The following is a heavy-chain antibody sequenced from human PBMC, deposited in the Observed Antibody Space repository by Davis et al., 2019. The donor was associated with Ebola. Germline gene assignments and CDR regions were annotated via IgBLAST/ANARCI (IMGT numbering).Heavy chain of an antibody. CDR2: IVVGSGNT. D-gene: IGHD2-2*01. Sequence: SVKVSCKASGFTFTSSAMQWVRQARGQRLEWIGWIVVGSGNTNYAQKFQGRVTITADKSTSTAYMELRSLRSEDTAVYYCARDRADLYCSSTSCRLNWFDPWGQGTLVTVSS. V-gene: IGHV1-58*02. J-gene: IGHJ5*02. CDR1: GFTFTSSA. CDR3: ARDRADLYCSSTSCRLNWFDP.